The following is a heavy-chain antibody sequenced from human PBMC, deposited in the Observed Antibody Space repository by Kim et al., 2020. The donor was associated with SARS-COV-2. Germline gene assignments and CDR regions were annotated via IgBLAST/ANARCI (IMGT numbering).Heavy chain of an antibody. J-gene: IGHJ5*02. V-gene: IGHV4-59*01. D-gene: IGHD2-2*01. CDR3: ARLIPSAAVDWFDP. CDR1: NGSIRSYY. CDR2: ISYSGST. Sequence: SETLSLTCTVSNGSIRSYYWSWIRQPPRRGLEWIGYISYSGSTNYNPSLKSRVTISVATSKNKFSLRLSSVTAADTAVYYCARLIPSAAVDWFDPWGQGTLVTVSS.